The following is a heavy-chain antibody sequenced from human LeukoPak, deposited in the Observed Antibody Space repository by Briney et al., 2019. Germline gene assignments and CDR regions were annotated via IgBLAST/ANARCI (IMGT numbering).Heavy chain of an antibody. V-gene: IGHV4-34*01. CDR2: INHSGST. CDR3: ARGGSLFLGATMKNFDY. Sequence: SETLSLTCAVYGGSFSGYYWSWIRQPPGKGLEWIREINHSGSTNYNPSLKSRVTISVDTSKNQFSLKLSSVTAADTAVYYCARGGSLFLGATMKNFDYWGQGTLVTVSS. D-gene: IGHD3-22*01. CDR1: GGSFSGYY. J-gene: IGHJ4*02.